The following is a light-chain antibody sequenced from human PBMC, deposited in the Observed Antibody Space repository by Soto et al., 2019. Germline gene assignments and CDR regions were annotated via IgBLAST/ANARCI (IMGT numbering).Light chain of an antibody. CDR1: SSDVGGYNY. V-gene: IGLV2-14*01. CDR2: DVS. J-gene: IGLJ2*01. Sequence: QSVLTQPASVSGSPGQSITISCTGTSSDVGGYNYVSWYQQHPGKAPKLMIYDVSNRPSGVSNRFSGSKSGNTASLTISGLQAEDQAAYYCSSYTSSSTVVFGGRTKLTFL. CDR3: SSYTSSSTVV.